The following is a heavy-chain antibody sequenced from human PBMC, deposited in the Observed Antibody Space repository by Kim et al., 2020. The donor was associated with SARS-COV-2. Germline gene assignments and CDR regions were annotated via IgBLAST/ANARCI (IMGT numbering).Heavy chain of an antibody. CDR3: ARGVPPPDYYGSGQYYYGMDV. D-gene: IGHD3-10*01. V-gene: IGHV6-1*01. J-gene: IGHJ6*02. CDR2: TYYRSKWYN. CDR1: GDSVSSNSAA. Sequence: SQTLSLTCAISGDSVSSNSAAWNWIRQSPSRGLEWLGRTYYRSKWYNDYAVSVKSRITINPDTSKNQFSLQLNSVTPEDTAVYYCARGVPPPDYYGSGQYYYGMDVWGQGTTVTVSS.